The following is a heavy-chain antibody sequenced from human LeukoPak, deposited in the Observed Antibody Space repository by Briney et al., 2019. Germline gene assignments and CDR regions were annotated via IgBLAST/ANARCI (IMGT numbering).Heavy chain of an antibody. J-gene: IGHJ6*02. CDR1: GGSISSGDYY. Sequence: MSSQTLSLTCTVSGGSISSGDYYWSWIRQPPGKGLEWIGYIYYSGSTYYNPSLKSRVTISVDTSKNQFSLKLSSVTAADTAVYYCAGSMIAFYYYGMDVWGQGTTVTVSS. V-gene: IGHV4-30-4*01. CDR2: IYYSGST. CDR3: AGSMIAFYYYGMDV. D-gene: IGHD3-22*01.